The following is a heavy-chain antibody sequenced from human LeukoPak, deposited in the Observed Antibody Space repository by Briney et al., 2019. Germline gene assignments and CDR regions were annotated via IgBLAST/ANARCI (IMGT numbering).Heavy chain of an antibody. CDR1: GGSFSGYY. D-gene: IGHD2-21*02. CDR2: INHSGST. CDR3: ASRGGNSWFDY. V-gene: IGHV4-34*01. J-gene: IGHJ4*02. Sequence: PSETLSLTCAVYGGSFSGYYWSWIRRPPGKGLEWIGEINHSGSTNYNPSLKSRVTISVDTSKNQFSLKLSSVTAADTAVYYCASRGGNSWFDYWGQGTLVTVSS.